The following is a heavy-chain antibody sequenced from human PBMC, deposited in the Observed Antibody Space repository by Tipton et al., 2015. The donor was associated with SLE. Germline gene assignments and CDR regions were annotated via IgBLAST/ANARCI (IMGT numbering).Heavy chain of an antibody. CDR3: TRVPRYNWNYIAD. J-gene: IGHJ4*02. Sequence: GLVKPSETLSLTCAVYGGSFSGYYWSWIRQPPGKGLEWIGEINHSGSTNYNPSLKSRVTISLDTSKNQFSLKLTSVTAADTAVYHCTRVPRYNWNYIADWGQGTLVSVSS. V-gene: IGHV4-34*01. CDR1: GGSFSGYY. CDR2: INHSGST. D-gene: IGHD1-7*01.